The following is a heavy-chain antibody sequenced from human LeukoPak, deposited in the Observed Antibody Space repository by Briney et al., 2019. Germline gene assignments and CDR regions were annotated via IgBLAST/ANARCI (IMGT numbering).Heavy chain of an antibody. J-gene: IGHJ5*02. Sequence: GGSLRLSCAASGLTFRGSAMHWVRHASGEGLEGDGIIRSKANNYATTYAASVKGRFTISRDDSNTTAYLQMNSLKTEDTAVYYCTWEEAHFRFDPWGQGTLVTVSS. D-gene: IGHD1-26*01. V-gene: IGHV3-73*01. CDR3: TWEEAHFRFDP. CDR1: GLTFRGSA. CDR2: IRSKANNYAT.